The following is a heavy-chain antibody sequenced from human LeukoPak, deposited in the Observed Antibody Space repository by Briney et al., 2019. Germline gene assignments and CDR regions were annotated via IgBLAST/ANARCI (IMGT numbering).Heavy chain of an antibody. J-gene: IGHJ5*02. V-gene: IGHV1-69*04. CDR2: IIPILGIA. CDR1: GGTFSSYA. CDR3: ARHSSWYAENWFDP. Sequence: ATVKVSCKVSGGTFSSYAISWVRQAPGQGLEWMGRIIPILGIANYAQKFQGRVTITADKSTSTAYMELSSLRSEDTAVYYCARHSSWYAENWFDPWGQGTLVTVSS. D-gene: IGHD6-13*01.